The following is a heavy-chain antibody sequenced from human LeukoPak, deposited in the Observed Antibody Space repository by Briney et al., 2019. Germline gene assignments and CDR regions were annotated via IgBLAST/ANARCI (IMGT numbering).Heavy chain of an antibody. CDR2: IYYSGST. Sequence: PSETLSLACTVSGGSTSSYYWSWIRQPPGKGLEWIGYIYYSGSTNYNPSLKSRVTISLETSKNRFSLILSSVTAADTAVYYRARARYSSSAFDYWGQGTLVTVSS. V-gene: IGHV4-59*01. D-gene: IGHD6-6*01. CDR1: GGSTSSYY. J-gene: IGHJ4*02. CDR3: ARARYSSSAFDY.